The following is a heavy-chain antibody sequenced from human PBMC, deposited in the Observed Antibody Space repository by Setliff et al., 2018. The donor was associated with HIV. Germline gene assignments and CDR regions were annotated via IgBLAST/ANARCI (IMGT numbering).Heavy chain of an antibody. V-gene: IGHV3-15*05. CDR1: GFSFSNAW. Sequence: GSLRLSCAASGFSFSNAWMNWVRQAPGKGLEWVGRIKSKTDGGTTSYAAPVKDRFTISRDDSRNTLYLQMNSMKSDDTATYYCVGHYYDPLTGYYVWFFDVWGRGTLVTVSS. CDR3: VGHYYDPLTGYYVWFFDV. D-gene: IGHD3-9*01. CDR2: IKSKTDGGTT. J-gene: IGHJ2*01.